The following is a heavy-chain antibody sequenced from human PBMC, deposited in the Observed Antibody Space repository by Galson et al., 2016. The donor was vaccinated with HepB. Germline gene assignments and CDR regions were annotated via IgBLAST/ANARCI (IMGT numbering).Heavy chain of an antibody. CDR1: GGSISSGHYY. D-gene: IGHD4/OR15-4a*01. Sequence: TLSLTCTVSGGSISSGHYYWSWIRQPAGKRLEWIGRVHTTGNTDHNSPLKSRLAISLDTSKNQFSLKLTSVTASDTAVYYCVKEAYTYGALHDYFEYWGQGTLVTVSS. CDR3: VKEAYTYGALHDYFEY. J-gene: IGHJ4*02. V-gene: IGHV4-61*02. CDR2: VHTTGNT.